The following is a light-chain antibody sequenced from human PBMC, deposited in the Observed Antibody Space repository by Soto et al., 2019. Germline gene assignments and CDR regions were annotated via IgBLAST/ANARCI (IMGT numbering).Light chain of an antibody. V-gene: IGLV1-44*01. Sequence: QSVLTQPPSASGTPGQRVTISCSGSSSNIGSKNVNWYQQVPGTAPKLLIYANNQRPSGVPDRFSVSKSGTSASLTIGGLQCEDEADYYCAAWDDSLKGWVFGGGTKLTVL. CDR2: ANN. CDR1: SSNIGSKN. J-gene: IGLJ3*02. CDR3: AAWDDSLKGWV.